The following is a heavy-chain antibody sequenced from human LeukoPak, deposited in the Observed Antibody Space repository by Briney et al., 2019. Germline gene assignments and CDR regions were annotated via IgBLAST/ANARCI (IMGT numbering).Heavy chain of an antibody. CDR2: IWYDGSNK. J-gene: IGHJ1*01. D-gene: IGHD6-6*01. V-gene: IGHV3-33*01. CDR1: GFTFSSYG. CDR3: ARDRSSSSAYFQH. Sequence: GGSLRLSCAASGFTFSSYGMHWVRQAPGKGLEWVAVIWYDGSNKYYADSVKGRFTISRDNSKYTLYLQMNSLRAEDTAVYYCARDRSSSSAYFQHWGQGTLVTVSS.